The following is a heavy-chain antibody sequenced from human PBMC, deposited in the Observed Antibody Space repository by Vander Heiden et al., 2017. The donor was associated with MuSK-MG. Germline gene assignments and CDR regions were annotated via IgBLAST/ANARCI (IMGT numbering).Heavy chain of an antibody. CDR3: ARVASHYSALSSCNLY. D-gene: IGHD2-2*01. Sequence: QVLLVQSGAEMNKPGASVKVSCKAAGYTFTGYYLHWVRHAPVQGLEWMVSINPHSGGTNYAQKFQGMVTVTRDTPTSTAYTDLITPTSDDTAVYSCARVASHYSALSSCNLYWGQGTLVTVSP. CDR2: INPHSGGT. V-gene: IGHV1-2*02. J-gene: IGHJ4*02. CDR1: GYTFTGYY.